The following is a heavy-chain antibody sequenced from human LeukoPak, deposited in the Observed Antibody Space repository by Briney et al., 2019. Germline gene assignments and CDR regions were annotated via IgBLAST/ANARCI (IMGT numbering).Heavy chain of an antibody. D-gene: IGHD5-24*01. J-gene: IGHJ6*03. CDR1: GYTFTSYA. CDR3: ARAIPEMATKVPTGRVYYYYYMDV. Sequence: SVKVSCKASGYTFTSYAMHWVRQAPGQGLEWMGGIIPIFGTANYAQKFQGRVTITADESTSTAYMELSSLRSEDTAVYYCARAIPEMATKVPTGRVYYYYYMDVWGKGTTVTVSS. CDR2: IIPIFGTA. V-gene: IGHV1-69*13.